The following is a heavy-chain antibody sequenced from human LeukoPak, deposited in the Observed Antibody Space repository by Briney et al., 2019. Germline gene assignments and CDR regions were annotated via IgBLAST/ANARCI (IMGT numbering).Heavy chain of an antibody. CDR3: ARGREGSGWYWGY. D-gene: IGHD6-19*01. Sequence: GGSLRLSCAASGFTFSTYNMNWVRQAPGKGLEWVSSISGSSSYIYYADSVKGRFSISRDNAKNSLYLQMNSLRAEDTAVYYCARGREGSGWYWGYWGQGTLVTVSS. J-gene: IGHJ4*02. CDR2: ISGSSSYI. CDR1: GFTFSTYN. V-gene: IGHV3-21*01.